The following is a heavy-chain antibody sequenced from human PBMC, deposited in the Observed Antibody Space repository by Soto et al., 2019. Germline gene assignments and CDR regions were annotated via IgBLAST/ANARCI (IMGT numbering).Heavy chain of an antibody. Sequence: GGSLRLSCAASGFTFSNYWMHWVRQAPGKGLGWVSRINSDGSTTHYADYVKGRFIISRDNAKNTLYLEMNSLRAEDTAMFFCAGELASGYWGQGILVTVSS. CDR2: INSDGSTT. V-gene: IGHV3-74*01. CDR1: GFTFSNYW. CDR3: AGELASGY. J-gene: IGHJ4*02. D-gene: IGHD1-1*01.